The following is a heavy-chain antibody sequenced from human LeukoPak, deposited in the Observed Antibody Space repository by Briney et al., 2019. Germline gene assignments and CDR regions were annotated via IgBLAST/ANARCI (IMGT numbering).Heavy chain of an antibody. CDR2: VYNSGST. D-gene: IGHD2-2*01. CDR3: ARSYCSSTSCYAVGAVDI. V-gene: IGHV4-39*01. CDR1: GGSITSSSYY. Sequence: KPSETLSLTCTVSGGSITSSSYYWGWIRQPPGKGLEWIGSVYNSGSTYYNPSLKSRVTLSVDTSKNQFSLNLRSVTDADMAVYYCARSYCSSTSCYAVGAVDIWGQGTMVTVSS. J-gene: IGHJ3*02.